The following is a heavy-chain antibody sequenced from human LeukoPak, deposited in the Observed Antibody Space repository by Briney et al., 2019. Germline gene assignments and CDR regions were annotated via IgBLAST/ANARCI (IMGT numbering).Heavy chain of an antibody. CDR3: ASRYSSGWYGSDY. D-gene: IGHD6-19*01. J-gene: IGHJ4*02. CDR2: IYSGGST. CDR1: GFTVSSNY. Sequence: GGSLRLSCAASGFTVSSNYMSWVRQAPGKGLEWVSVIYSGGSTYYADSVKGRFTISRDNSKNTLYLQMNSLRAEDTAVYYCASRYSSGWYGSDYWGQGTLATVSS. V-gene: IGHV3-66*01.